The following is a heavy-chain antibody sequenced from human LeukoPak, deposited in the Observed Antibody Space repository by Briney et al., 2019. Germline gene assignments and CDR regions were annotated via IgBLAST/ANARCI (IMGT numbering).Heavy chain of an antibody. Sequence: SETLSLTCTVSGGSISTYYWSWIRQPPGKGLEWIGYIYYTGSTSYNPSLKSRVTMSLDASKNQFSLELNSVTPADTAVYYCARVGVVVVAAYWLWGQGTLVTVSS. CDR1: GGSISTYY. V-gene: IGHV4-59*01. CDR2: IYYTGST. J-gene: IGHJ4*02. D-gene: IGHD2-15*01. CDR3: ARVGVVVVAAYWL.